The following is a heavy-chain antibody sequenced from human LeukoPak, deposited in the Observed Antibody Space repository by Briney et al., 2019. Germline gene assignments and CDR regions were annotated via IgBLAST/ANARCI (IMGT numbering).Heavy chain of an antibody. Sequence: GGSPRLSCAASGLTFSSHAMTWVRQAPGKGLEWVSGISGRGGETFYADSVRGRFTISRDNSRNTLNLQMNSLRAEDTAVYYCAKNYNSHDAFDIWGQGTMVAVSP. V-gene: IGHV3-23*01. CDR3: AKNYNSHDAFDI. CDR1: GLTFSSHA. CDR2: ISGRGGET. J-gene: IGHJ3*02. D-gene: IGHD5-24*01.